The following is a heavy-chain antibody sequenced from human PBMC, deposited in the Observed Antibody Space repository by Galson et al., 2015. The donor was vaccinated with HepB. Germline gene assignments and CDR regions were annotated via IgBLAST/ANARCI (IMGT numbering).Heavy chain of an antibody. J-gene: IGHJ4*02. CDR1: GFTFSSYT. Sequence: SLRLSCAASGFTFSSYTMNWVRQAPGKGLESVSYISSTGTTMYYADSAKGRFTISRDNAQNSLYLQMNSLRDEDTAVYYCAGPLRFLVPHDYWGQGTLATVSS. D-gene: IGHD3-3*01. CDR2: ISSTGTTM. V-gene: IGHV3-48*02. CDR3: AGPLRFLVPHDY.